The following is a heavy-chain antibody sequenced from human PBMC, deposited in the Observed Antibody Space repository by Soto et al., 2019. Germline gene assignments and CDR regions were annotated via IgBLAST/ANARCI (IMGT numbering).Heavy chain of an antibody. CDR1: YGSISSGGYY. D-gene: IGHD6-19*01. CDR3: ARQNTYRSGSYYFDA. J-gene: IGHJ4*02. V-gene: IGHV4-31*03. CDR2: IYYNGSP. Sequence: SETLSLTCTGSYGSISSGGYYWSWIRQRPGKGLEWIGYIYYNGSPYYNPSLRSRVSISVDRSNNQFSLELTSVTAADTAVYFSARQNTYRSGSYYFDAWAPGTLVTVSS.